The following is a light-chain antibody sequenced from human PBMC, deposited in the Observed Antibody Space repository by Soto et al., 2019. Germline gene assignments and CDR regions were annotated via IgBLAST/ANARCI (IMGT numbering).Light chain of an antibody. CDR2: EVA. Sequence: QSALTQPPSASGSPGQSVTISCIGTASDIGRYNYVSWYQHHPGKAPKLIIYEVAKRPSGVPDRFSGSKSGNTASLTVSGLKDDDEADYYCNSYVGSNNYVFGTGTKV. CDR3: NSYVGSNNYV. CDR1: ASDIGRYNY. J-gene: IGLJ1*01. V-gene: IGLV2-8*01.